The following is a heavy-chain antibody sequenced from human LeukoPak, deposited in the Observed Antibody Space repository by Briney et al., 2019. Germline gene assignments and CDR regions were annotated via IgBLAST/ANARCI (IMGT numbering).Heavy chain of an antibody. D-gene: IGHD3-10*01. CDR1: GYTFTSYY. J-gene: IGHJ4*02. CDR3: ARDRYYGSGSYNYFDY. V-gene: IGHV1-46*01. CDR2: INPSGGST. Sequence: ASVKVSCKASGYTFTSYYMHWVRQAPGQGLEWMGIINPSGGSTSYAQKFQGRVTMTRDTSTSTVYMELSSLTSEDTAVYYCARDRYYGSGSYNYFDYWGQGTLVTVSS.